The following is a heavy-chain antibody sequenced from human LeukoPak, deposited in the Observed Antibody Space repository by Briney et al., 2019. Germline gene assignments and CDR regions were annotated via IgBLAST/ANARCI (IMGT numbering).Heavy chain of an antibody. CDR3: ATYDVLTGFEY. V-gene: IGHV1-69*13. Sequence: GASVKVSCKASGYTFTSYGISWVRQAPGQGLNWMGGISPLLGASKHTQNFHDRVTITADESTTTAYMELSDLRSADTAVYYCATYDVLTGFEYWGQGTLVTVSS. D-gene: IGHD3-9*01. J-gene: IGHJ4*02. CDR1: GYTFTSYG. CDR2: ISPLLGAS.